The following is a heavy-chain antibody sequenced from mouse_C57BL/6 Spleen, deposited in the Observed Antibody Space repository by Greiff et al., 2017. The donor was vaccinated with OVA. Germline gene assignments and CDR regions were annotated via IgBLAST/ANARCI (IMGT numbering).Heavy chain of an antibody. V-gene: IGHV1-69*01. CDR1: GYTFTSYW. CDR2: IDPSDSYT. Sequence: VQLQQPGAELVMPGASVKLSCKASGYTFTSYWMHWVKQRPGQGLEWIGEIDPSDSYTNYNQKFKGKSTLTVDKSSSTAYMQRSSLTSEDSAVYYCARRSRQLGFDYWGQGTTLTVSS. D-gene: IGHD3-2*01. CDR3: ARRSRQLGFDY. J-gene: IGHJ2*01.